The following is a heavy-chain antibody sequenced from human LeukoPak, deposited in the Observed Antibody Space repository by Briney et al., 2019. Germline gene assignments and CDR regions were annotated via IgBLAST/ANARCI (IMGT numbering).Heavy chain of an antibody. Sequence: GGSLRLSCAACGFTFSNFAMMWVRQAPGTGLQWVSTITGYGATFYADSVRGRFTIFRDTSMNTLFLQMNSLGAEDTAVYYCAKGAAAGKVDWFDPWGQGTLVTVSS. CDR2: ITGYGAT. V-gene: IGHV3-23*01. D-gene: IGHD6-13*01. CDR3: AKGAAAGKVDWFDP. CDR1: GFTFSNFA. J-gene: IGHJ5*02.